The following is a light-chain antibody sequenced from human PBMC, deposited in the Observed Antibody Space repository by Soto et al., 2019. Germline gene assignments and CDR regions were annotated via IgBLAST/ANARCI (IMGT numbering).Light chain of an antibody. V-gene: IGLV2-23*01. CDR1: SRDIGSYNL. CDR3: CSYTGNFTLL. CDR2: EAS. Sequence: QSALTQPASVSGSPGQSITMSCTGTSRDIGSYNLVSWYQQHPGKVPKLIIYEASKRPSGVSSRFSGSKSGNTASLTISGLQVEDEADYYCCSYTGNFTLLFGGGTKLTVL. J-gene: IGLJ3*02.